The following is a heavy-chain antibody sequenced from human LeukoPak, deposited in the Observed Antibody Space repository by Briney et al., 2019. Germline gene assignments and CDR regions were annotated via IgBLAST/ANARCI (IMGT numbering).Heavy chain of an antibody. D-gene: IGHD6-19*01. Sequence: SETLSLTCAVYGGSFSGYYWSWIRQPPGKGLEWIGEINHSGSTNYNPSLKSRVTISVDTSKNQFSLKLSSVTAADTAVYYCARGGNSSGWLGDYWGQGTLVTVSS. CDR3: ARGGNSSGWLGDY. J-gene: IGHJ4*02. V-gene: IGHV4-34*01. CDR1: GGSFSGYY. CDR2: INHSGST.